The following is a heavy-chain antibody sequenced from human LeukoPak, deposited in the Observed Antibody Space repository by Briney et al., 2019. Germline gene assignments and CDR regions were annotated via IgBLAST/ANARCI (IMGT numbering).Heavy chain of an antibody. D-gene: IGHD3-10*01. V-gene: IGHV1-2*02. J-gene: IGHJ4*02. CDR3: ARASPNTMVRGVSDNGGVRY. CDR2: INPNSGGT. Sequence: GASVKVSCKASGYTFTSYDINWVRQATGQGLEWMGWINPNSGGTNYAQKFQGRVTMTRDTSISTAYMELSRLRYDDTAVYYCARASPNTMVRGVSDNGGVRYWGQGTLVTVSS. CDR1: GYTFTSYD.